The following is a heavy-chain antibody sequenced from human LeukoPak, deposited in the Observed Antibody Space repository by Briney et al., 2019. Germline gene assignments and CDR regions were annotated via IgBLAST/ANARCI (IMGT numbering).Heavy chain of an antibody. V-gene: IGHV3-7*04. D-gene: IGHD4-17*01. CDR1: GFTFSTYW. CDR3: ARTISTATASY. CDR2: IKEDGSEK. J-gene: IGHJ4*02. Sequence: GGSLRLSCAASGFTFSTYWMNWVRQAPGTGLEWVATIKEDGSEKHYVDSVKGRFTISRDNGKNSLYLQMNRLRAEDTAVYYCARTISTATASYWGQGTVVTVSS.